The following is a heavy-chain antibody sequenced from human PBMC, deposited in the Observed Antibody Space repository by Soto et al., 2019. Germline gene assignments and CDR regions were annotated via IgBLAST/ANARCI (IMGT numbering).Heavy chain of an antibody. CDR1: GYTFTNNG. Sequence: ASVKASCKASGYTFTNNGISWVRHAPGQGLEWMGWISAYNGNTNYAQKLQGRVTMTTDTSTSTAYMELRSLRSDDTAVYYCARDPSSSGWYYFDYWGQGTLVTVS. J-gene: IGHJ4*02. D-gene: IGHD6-19*01. V-gene: IGHV1-18*01. CDR3: ARDPSSSGWYYFDY. CDR2: ISAYNGNT.